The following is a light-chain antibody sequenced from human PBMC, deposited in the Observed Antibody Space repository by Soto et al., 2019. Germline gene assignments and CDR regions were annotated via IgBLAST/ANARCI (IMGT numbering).Light chain of an antibody. V-gene: IGLV2-14*01. CDR3: SSYTSSSILV. CDR2: EVS. CDR1: SSDVGGYNY. Sequence: QSALTQPASVSGSPGQSITISCTGTSSDVGGYNYVSWYQQHPGKAPKLMIYEVSNRPSGVSNRLSGSKSGNTASLTISGLQAEDEADYYCSSYTSSSILVFGGGTKLTVL. J-gene: IGLJ2*01.